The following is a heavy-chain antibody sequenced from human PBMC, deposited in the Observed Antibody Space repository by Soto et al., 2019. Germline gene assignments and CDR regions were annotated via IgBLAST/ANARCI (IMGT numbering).Heavy chain of an antibody. CDR3: AKYSSGYFSPFDY. D-gene: IGHD3-22*01. J-gene: IGHJ4*02. CDR1: GFTFSSYA. CDR2: ISGSGGST. Sequence: GGSLILSCAASGFTFSSYAMSWVRQAPGKGLEWVSAISGSGGSTYYADSVKGRFTISRDNSKNTLYLQMNSLRAEDTAVYYCAKYSSGYFSPFDYWGQGTLVTVSS. V-gene: IGHV3-23*01.